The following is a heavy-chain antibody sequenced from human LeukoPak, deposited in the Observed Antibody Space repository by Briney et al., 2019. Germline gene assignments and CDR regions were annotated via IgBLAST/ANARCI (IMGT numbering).Heavy chain of an antibody. CDR3: AKFDEYSVGVDY. CDR1: GFTFSRYW. D-gene: IGHD2-15*01. J-gene: IGHJ4*02. V-gene: IGHV3-7*01. CDR2: INQDGSEK. Sequence: GGSLRLSCAASGFTFSRYWMSWVRRAPGKGLEWVANINQDGSEKYYVDSVKGRFTISRDNSKNTLYLQMNSLRAEDTALYYCAKFDEYSVGVDYWGQGTLVTVSS.